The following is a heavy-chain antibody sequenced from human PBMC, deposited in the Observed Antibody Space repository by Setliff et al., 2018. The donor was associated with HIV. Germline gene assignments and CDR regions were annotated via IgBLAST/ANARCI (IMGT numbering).Heavy chain of an antibody. D-gene: IGHD4-17*01. CDR1: GGSISSDTYY. V-gene: IGHV4-61*09. J-gene: IGHJ4*02. CDR2: IYPSGST. Sequence: SETLSLTCTVSGGSISSDTYYWSWIRQPAGKGLEWIGHIYPSGSTNYNPSLKSRVTISVDTSKNQFSLKLSSVTAADTAVYYCARGERSYGGNFFGYWGQGILVTVSS. CDR3: ARGERSYGGNFFGY.